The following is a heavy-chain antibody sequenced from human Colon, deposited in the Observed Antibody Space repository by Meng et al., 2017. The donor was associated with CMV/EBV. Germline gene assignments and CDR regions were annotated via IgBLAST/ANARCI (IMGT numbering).Heavy chain of an antibody. CDR3: ARRVSTLGGIINIGGLGFDS. V-gene: IGHV1-69*16. J-gene: IGHJ5*01. CDR2: FIPVLDKP. D-gene: IGHD3-16*01. Sequence: SVKVSCKGSGDTFSAQIINWVRQAPGQGLEWLGGFIPVLDKPKYGQQVQGRLTITTDESTGTAYMELSSLRSEDTAMYYCARRVSTLGGIINIGGLGFDSWGQGTLVTVSS. CDR1: GDTFSAQI.